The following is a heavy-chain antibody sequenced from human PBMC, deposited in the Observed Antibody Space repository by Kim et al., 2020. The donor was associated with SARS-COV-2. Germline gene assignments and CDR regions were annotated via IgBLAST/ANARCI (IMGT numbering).Heavy chain of an antibody. V-gene: IGHV3-11*05. CDR1: GFTFSDYY. D-gene: IGHD6-19*01. CDR3: ARDYSSGWYPDY. CDR2: ISSSSSYT. Sequence: GGSLRLSCAASGFTFSDYYMSWIRQAPGKGLEWVSYISSSSSYTNYADSVKGRFTISRDNAKNSLYLQMNSLRAEDTAVYYCARDYSSGWYPDYWGQGTLVTVSS. J-gene: IGHJ4*02.